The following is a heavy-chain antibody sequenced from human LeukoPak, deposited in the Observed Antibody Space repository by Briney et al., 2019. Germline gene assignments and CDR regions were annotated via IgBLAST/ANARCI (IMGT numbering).Heavy chain of an antibody. J-gene: IGHJ4*02. CDR1: GFTFSSYA. Sequence: PGRSLRLSCAASGFTFSSYAMHWVRQAPGKGLEWVAVISYDGGNKYYADSVKGRFTISRDNSKNTLYLQMNSLRAEDTAVYYCARVQGFPRYFDYWGQGTLVTVSS. CDR2: ISYDGGNK. CDR3: ARVQGFPRYFDY. V-gene: IGHV3-30-3*01.